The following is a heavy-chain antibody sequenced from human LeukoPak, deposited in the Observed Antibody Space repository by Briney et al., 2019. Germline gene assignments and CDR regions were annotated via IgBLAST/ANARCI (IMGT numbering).Heavy chain of an antibody. Sequence: KPGGSLRLSCAASGFTFSSYSMNWVRQAPGKGLEWVSSISSSSSYIYYADSVKGRFTISRDNAKNSLYLQMNSLRAEDTAVYYCARDPLDYGGSSCWGQGTLVTVSS. CDR2: ISSSSSYI. V-gene: IGHV3-21*01. CDR3: ARDPLDYGGSSC. J-gene: IGHJ4*02. D-gene: IGHD4-23*01. CDR1: GFTFSSYS.